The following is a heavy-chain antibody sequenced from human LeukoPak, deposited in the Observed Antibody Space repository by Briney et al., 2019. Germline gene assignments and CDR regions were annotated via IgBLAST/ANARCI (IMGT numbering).Heavy chain of an antibody. J-gene: IGHJ4*02. V-gene: IGHV3-20*04. CDR2: INWNGGSI. CDR3: ARVAINDYGDYFDY. D-gene: IGHD4-17*01. Sequence: GGSLRLSCAASGFTFDDYGMSWVRQAPGKGLEWVSGINWNGGSIGYAGSVKGRFTISRDNAKNSLYLQMNSLRAEDTAVYYCARVAINDYGDYFDYWGQGTLVTVSS. CDR1: GFTFDDYG.